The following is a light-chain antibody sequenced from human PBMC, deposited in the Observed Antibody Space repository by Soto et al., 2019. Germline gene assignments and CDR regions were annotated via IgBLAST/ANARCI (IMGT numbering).Light chain of an antibody. CDR2: SNN. CDR1: SSNIGSNT. Sequence: QSVLTQPPSASGTPGQRVTISCSGSSSNIGSNTVNWYQQLPGTAPKLLIYSNNQRPSGVPDRFSGSKSGTSAFLDISGLQSEDEADYYCAAWDDSLNGPVFGGGTKLTVL. J-gene: IGLJ2*01. V-gene: IGLV1-44*01. CDR3: AAWDDSLNGPV.